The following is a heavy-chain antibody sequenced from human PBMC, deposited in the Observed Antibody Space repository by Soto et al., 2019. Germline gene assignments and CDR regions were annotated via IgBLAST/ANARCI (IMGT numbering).Heavy chain of an antibody. Sequence: QVQLVQSGGEVKKPGASVKVSCKASAYTFTNYGISWVRQAPGQGLEWMGWISAYNGNINYAQKFRGRVTMTTDTSTSSAYLEVRSLRSDDTAVYYCARCGSGWNLRGFDAWGQGTLVTVSS. CDR3: ARCGSGWNLRGFDA. J-gene: IGHJ4*02. V-gene: IGHV1-18*01. CDR1: AYTFTNYG. D-gene: IGHD6-25*01. CDR2: ISAYNGNI.